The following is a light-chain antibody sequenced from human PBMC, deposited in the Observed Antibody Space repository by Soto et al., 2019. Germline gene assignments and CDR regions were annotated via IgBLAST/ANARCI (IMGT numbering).Light chain of an antibody. CDR2: DVS. J-gene: IGLJ2*01. Sequence: QSALTQPASVSGSPGQSITISCTGTSSDVGGYNYVSWYQQHPGKAPKLMIYDVSNRPSGVSNRFSGSKSGNTASLTISGLQAEDEADYYCSSYTSSSTDVLLGGGTKVTAL. V-gene: IGLV2-14*03. CDR3: SSYTSSSTDVL. CDR1: SSDVGGYNY.